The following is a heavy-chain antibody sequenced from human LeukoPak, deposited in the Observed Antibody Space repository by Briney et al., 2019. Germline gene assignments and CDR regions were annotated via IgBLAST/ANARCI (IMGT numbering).Heavy chain of an antibody. CDR1: GGSISSSAW. D-gene: IGHD6-13*01. Sequence: SETLSLTCTVSGGSISSSAWWSWVRQPPGKGLERIGEVYHSGSTNYNSFLKSRVTISVDKYKNQFSLKLTSATAADTAVYYCARDLGSSWFEPLDYWGQGILVIVSS. CDR2: VYHSGST. CDR3: ARDLGSSWFEPLDY. J-gene: IGHJ4*02. V-gene: IGHV4-4*02.